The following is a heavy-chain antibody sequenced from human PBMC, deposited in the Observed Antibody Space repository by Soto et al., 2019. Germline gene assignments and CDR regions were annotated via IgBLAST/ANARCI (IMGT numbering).Heavy chain of an antibody. J-gene: IGHJ4*02. V-gene: IGHV5-51*01. CDR3: ARSPRSSPYFDY. D-gene: IGHD6-13*01. Sequence: PGESLKISCQSSGYTFSNFSIGWVRQLPGKGLEWMGIIYPGDHETRYSPSFHGKVTISADRSINTAYLQWNSLEASDTAFYFCARSPRSSPYFDYWGQGALVTVSS. CDR1: GYTFSNFS. CDR2: IYPGDHET.